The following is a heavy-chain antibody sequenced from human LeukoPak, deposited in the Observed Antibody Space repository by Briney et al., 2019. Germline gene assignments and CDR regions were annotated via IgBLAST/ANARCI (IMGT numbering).Heavy chain of an antibody. Sequence: GGSLRLSCAASGFTFSSYSMNWVRQAPGKGPEWVSSISSSSSYIYYADSVKGRFTISRDNAKNSLYLQMNSLRAEDTAVYYCARDNSPKYSSGWYDYGYWGQGTLVTVSS. J-gene: IGHJ4*02. CDR1: GFTFSSYS. V-gene: IGHV3-21*01. D-gene: IGHD6-19*01. CDR3: ARDNSPKYSSGWYDYGY. CDR2: ISSSSSYI.